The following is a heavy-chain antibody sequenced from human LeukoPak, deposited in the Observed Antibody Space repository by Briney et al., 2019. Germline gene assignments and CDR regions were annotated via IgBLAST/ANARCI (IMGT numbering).Heavy chain of an antibody. V-gene: IGHV3-21*04. CDR1: GFTFSSYS. Sequence: GGSLRLSCAASGFTFSSYSMNWVRQAPGKGLEWVSSISSSSYIYYADSVKGRFTISRDNAKNSLYLQMNSLRAEDTALYYCARTIVVVPAAIGLGAFDIWGQGTMVTVSS. CDR3: ARTIVVVPAAIGLGAFDI. J-gene: IGHJ3*02. D-gene: IGHD2-2*01. CDR2: ISSSSYI.